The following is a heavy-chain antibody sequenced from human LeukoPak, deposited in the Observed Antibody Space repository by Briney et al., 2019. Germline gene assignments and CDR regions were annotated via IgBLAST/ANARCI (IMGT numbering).Heavy chain of an antibody. CDR3: ARGGAYDILTGYYPH. CDR2: IYYSGST. J-gene: IGHJ4*02. CDR1: GGSISNGDHY. D-gene: IGHD3-9*01. Sequence: SQTLSLTCTVSGGSISNGDHYWSWIRQPPGKGLEWIGYIYYSGSTYYNPSLKSRVTISVDMSKNQFSLKLNSVTAADTAVYYCARGGAYDILTGYYPHWGQGTLVTASS. V-gene: IGHV4-30-4*01.